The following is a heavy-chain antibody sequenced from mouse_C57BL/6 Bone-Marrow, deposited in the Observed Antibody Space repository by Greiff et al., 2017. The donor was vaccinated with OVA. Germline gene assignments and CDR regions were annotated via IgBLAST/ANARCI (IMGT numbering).Heavy chain of an antibody. J-gene: IGHJ4*01. CDR3: ARGVGRWYYAMDY. CDR1: GYTFTSYW. CDR2: IYPGSGST. V-gene: IGHV1-55*01. Sequence: QVQLQQPGAELVKPGASVKMSCKASGYTFTSYWITWVKQRPGQGLEWIGDIYPGSGSTNYNEKFKSKATLTVDTSSSTAYMQLSSLTSEDSAVYYCARGVGRWYYAMDYWGQGTSVTVSS. D-gene: IGHD4-1*01.